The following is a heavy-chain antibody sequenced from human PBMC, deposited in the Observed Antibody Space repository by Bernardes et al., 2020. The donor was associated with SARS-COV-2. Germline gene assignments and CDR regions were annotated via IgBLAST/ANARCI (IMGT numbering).Heavy chain of an antibody. J-gene: IGHJ6*02. V-gene: IGHV4-34*01. CDR1: GGSFSGYY. CDR3: ARGRGTVISYYYYGMDV. CDR2: INHSGST. Sequence: SETLSLTCAVYGGSFSGYYWSWIRQPPGKGLEWIGEINHSGSTNYNPSLKSRVTISVDTSKNQFSLKLSSVTAADTAVYYCARGRGTVISYYYYGMDVWGQGTTVTVSS. D-gene: IGHD4-4*01.